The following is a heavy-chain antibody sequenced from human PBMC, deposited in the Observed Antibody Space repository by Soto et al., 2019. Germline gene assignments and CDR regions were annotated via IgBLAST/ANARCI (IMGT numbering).Heavy chain of an antibody. CDR2: IYYTGST. Sequence: PSETLSLTCTVSGGSISSYYWSLNRQPPGKGLECIWYIYYTGSTNYNPSLKSRVTISVDTSKNQFSLKLSSVTAADTAVYYCARERSEWLRLRYFDYWGQGTLVTVSS. CDR1: GGSISSYY. J-gene: IGHJ4*02. D-gene: IGHD5-12*01. CDR3: ARERSEWLRLRYFDY. V-gene: IGHV4-59*01.